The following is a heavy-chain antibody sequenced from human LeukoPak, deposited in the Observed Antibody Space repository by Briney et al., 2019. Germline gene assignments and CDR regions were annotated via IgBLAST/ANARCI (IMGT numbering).Heavy chain of an antibody. J-gene: IGHJ4*02. CDR1: GGSISSGGYY. Sequence: SETLSLTCTVSGGSISSGGYYWSWIRQQPGQGLKWIGYIYYSGSTYYTPSLKSGVTISVDTSKNQFSLKLSSVTAADTAVYYCARGYSYDKFDYWGQGTLVTVSS. CDR2: IYYSGST. D-gene: IGHD5-18*01. CDR3: ARGYSYDKFDY. V-gene: IGHV4-31*03.